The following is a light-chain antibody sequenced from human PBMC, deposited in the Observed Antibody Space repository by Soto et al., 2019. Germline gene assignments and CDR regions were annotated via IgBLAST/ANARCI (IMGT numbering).Light chain of an antibody. J-gene: IGKJ1*01. CDR1: QSISGN. V-gene: IGKV3-15*01. CDR2: GAS. CDR3: QQSYSPPQT. Sequence: EIVMTQSPGTLSVSPGERATLSCRASQSISGNLVWYQQKPGQAPRLLIYGASTRATGIPARFSGSGSGTEFTLTISSLQSEDFATYYCQQSYSPPQTFGQGTKVEI.